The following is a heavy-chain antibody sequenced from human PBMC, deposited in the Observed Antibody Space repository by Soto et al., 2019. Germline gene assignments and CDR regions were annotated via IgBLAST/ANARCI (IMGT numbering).Heavy chain of an antibody. CDR1: GFMFSAYW. Sequence: EVQLVESGGRLVQPGGSLRLSCAASGFMFSAYWMSWVRQDPGQGLEWVATISGGARDKFYVDSVKGRFTISRDDSKNTLYLQMNSLRDEDTAVYYCVREDWHRFDSWGQGTLVTVSS. J-gene: IGHJ4*02. CDR2: ISGGARDK. V-gene: IGHV3-7*01. D-gene: IGHD2-21*01. CDR3: VREDWHRFDS.